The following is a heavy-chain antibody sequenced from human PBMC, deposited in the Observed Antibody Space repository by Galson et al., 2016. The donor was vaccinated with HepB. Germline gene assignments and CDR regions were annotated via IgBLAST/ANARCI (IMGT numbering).Heavy chain of an antibody. CDR1: GYIFSNYW. CDR3: ARHRKTSNYDAYSI. D-gene: IGHD3-3*01. V-gene: IGHV5-51*01. CDR2: IYPGDSET. Sequence: QSGAEVKEPGDSLKISCRGSGYIFSNYWIAWVRQRPGKGLEWMGIIYPGDSETKYSPSFQGQVTISADKSTSTASLQWNSLKASDTAMYFCARHRKTSNYDAYSIWGQGTMVTVSS. J-gene: IGHJ3*02.